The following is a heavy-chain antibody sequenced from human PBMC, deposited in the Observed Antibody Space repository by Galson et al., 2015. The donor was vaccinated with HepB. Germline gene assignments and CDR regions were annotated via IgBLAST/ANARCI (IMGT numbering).Heavy chain of an antibody. V-gene: IGHV3-11*01. J-gene: IGHJ6*03. CDR2: ISSSGSTI. Sequence: SLRLSCAASGFTFSDYYMSWIRQAPGKGLEWVSYISSSGSTIYYADSVKGRFTISRDNAKNSLYLQMNSLRAEDTAVYYCARDMGYCSSTSCYAVYYYMDVWGKGTTVTVSS. CDR1: GFTFSDYY. D-gene: IGHD2-2*01. CDR3: ARDMGYCSSTSCYAVYYYMDV.